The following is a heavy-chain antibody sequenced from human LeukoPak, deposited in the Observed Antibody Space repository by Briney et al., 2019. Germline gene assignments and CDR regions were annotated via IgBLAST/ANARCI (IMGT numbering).Heavy chain of an antibody. CDR1: GYTFTGYY. Sequence: ASVKVSCTASGYTFTGYYMHWVRQAPGQGLEWMGWINPNSGGTNYAQKIQGRVTMTRDTSISTAYMELSRLRSDDTAVYYCARGSHITMIVVVTPPGVWGQGTMVTVSS. J-gene: IGHJ3*01. CDR2: INPNSGGT. V-gene: IGHV1-2*02. D-gene: IGHD3-22*01. CDR3: ARGSHITMIVVVTPPGV.